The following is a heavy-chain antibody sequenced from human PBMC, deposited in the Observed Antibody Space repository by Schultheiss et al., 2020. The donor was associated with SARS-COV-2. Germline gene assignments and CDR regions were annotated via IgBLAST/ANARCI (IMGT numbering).Heavy chain of an antibody. D-gene: IGHD4-17*01. Sequence: SETLSLTCTVSGGSVSSGSYYWSWIRQPPGKGLEWIGYIYYSGSTNYNPSLKSRVTISVDTSKNQFSLKLSSVTAADTAVYYCARDMTTVPYSGYYYGMDVWGQGTTVTVSS. V-gene: IGHV4-61*01. CDR3: ARDMTTVPYSGYYYGMDV. CDR1: GGSVSSGSYY. CDR2: IYYSGST. J-gene: IGHJ6*02.